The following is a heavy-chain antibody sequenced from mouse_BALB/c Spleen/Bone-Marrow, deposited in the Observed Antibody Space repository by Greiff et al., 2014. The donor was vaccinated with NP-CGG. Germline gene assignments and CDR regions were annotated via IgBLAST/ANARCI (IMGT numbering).Heavy chain of an antibody. J-gene: IGHJ3*01. CDR1: GYTFTDYY. V-gene: IGHV1-84*02. CDR3: ARGITTATFAY. CDR2: IYPRNNNT. D-gene: IGHD1-2*01. Sequence: QVQLKESGPELVKPGASVKISCKASGYTFTDYYINWVKQKPGQGLEWIGWIYPRNNNTKYNERFKDKATLTVDTPSSTAYMQLSSLTPEDTAVYFCARGITTATFAYWGQGTLVTVSA.